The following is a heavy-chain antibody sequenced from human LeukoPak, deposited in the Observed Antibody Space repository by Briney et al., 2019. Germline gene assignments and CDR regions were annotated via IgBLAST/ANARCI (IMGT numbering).Heavy chain of an antibody. J-gene: IGHJ6*02. D-gene: IGHD2-2*01. V-gene: IGHV4-30-2*05. CDR2: IYHSGST. Sequence: SETLSLTCAVSGGSISSGGYSWSWIRQPPGKGLEWIGYIYHSGSTYYNPSLKSRVTISVDTSKNQFSLKLSSVTAADTAVYYCARGLIVPAAKNGMDVWGQGTTVTVSS. CDR1: GGSISSGGYS. CDR3: ARGLIVPAAKNGMDV.